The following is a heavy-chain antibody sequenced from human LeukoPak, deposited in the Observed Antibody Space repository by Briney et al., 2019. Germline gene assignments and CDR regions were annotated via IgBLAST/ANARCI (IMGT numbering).Heavy chain of an antibody. CDR2: IAPSDSYT. Sequence: GESLKISCKGSGYSFTSHWISWVRQMPGKGLEWVGRIAPSDSYTNYSPSFQGHVTISADKSINTAYLQWSSLKASDTAMYYCARHLRAYSSSWYLDYWGQGTLVTVSS. V-gene: IGHV5-10-1*01. CDR3: ARHLRAYSSSWYLDY. J-gene: IGHJ4*02. D-gene: IGHD6-13*01. CDR1: GYSFTSHW.